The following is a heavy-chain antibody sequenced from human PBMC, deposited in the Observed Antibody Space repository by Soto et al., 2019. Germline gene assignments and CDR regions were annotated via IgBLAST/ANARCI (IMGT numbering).Heavy chain of an antibody. Sequence: SETLSLTCSVSGGSISSYYWSWIRQPPGKGLEWIGYIYYTGSTNYNPSLKSRVTISVDTSKNQFSLKLSSVTAADTAVYYCARGVDRQWADYWGQGTLVTVS. CDR3: ARGVDRQWADY. CDR2: IYYTGST. V-gene: IGHV4-59*01. D-gene: IGHD6-19*01. J-gene: IGHJ4*02. CDR1: GGSISSYY.